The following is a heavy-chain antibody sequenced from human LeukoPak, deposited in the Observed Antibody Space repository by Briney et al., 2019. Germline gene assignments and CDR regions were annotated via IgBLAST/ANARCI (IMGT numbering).Heavy chain of an antibody. CDR2: IYYSGST. CDR3: ARGIRGVMGNWFDP. D-gene: IGHD3-10*01. Sequence: SETLSLTCTVSGGSISSSSYYWGWIRQPPGKGLECIGSIYYSGSTYYNPSLKSRVTISVDTSKNQFSLKLSSVTAADTAVYYCARGIRGVMGNWFDPWGQGTLVTVSS. J-gene: IGHJ5*02. V-gene: IGHV4-39*07. CDR1: GGSISSSSYY.